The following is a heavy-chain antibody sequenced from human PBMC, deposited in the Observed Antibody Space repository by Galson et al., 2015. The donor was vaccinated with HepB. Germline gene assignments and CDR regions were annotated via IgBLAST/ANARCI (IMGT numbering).Heavy chain of an antibody. V-gene: IGHV1-46*04. CDR1: GYTFTFYY. CDR2: INPSGGST. J-gene: IGHJ3*02. Sequence: SVKVSCKASGYTFTFYYMHWVRQAPGQGLEWMGIINPSGGSTSYAQKLQGRVTMTRDTSTSTVYMELSSLRSEDTAVYYCARQSTDDDAFDIWGQGTMVTVSS. CDR3: ARQSTDDDAFDI. D-gene: IGHD5/OR15-5a*01.